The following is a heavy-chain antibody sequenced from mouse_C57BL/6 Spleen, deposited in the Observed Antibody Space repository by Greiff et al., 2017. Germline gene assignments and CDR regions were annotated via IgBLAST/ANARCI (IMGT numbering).Heavy chain of an antibody. D-gene: IGHD2-5*01. V-gene: IGHV1-82*01. CDR3: TRNSNYCCFDV. Sequence: QVQLQQSGPELVKPGASVKISCKASGYAFSSYWMNWVKQRPGQGLEWIGRIYPGDGDTNYNGKFKGKATLTADKSSSTAYMQLSSLTSEDSAVYCCTRNSNYCCFDVWGTGTTVTVSA. J-gene: IGHJ1*03. CDR1: GYAFSSYW. CDR2: IYPGDGDT.